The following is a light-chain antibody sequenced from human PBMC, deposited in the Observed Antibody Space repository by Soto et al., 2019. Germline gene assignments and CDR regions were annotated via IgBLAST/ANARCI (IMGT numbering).Light chain of an antibody. CDR3: SSYTSSHTLV. Sequence: QSALTQPASVSGSPGQSITISCTGTSSDVGNYNFVSWYQQLPGEAPKLIIYDVTNRPSGLSDRFSGSKSANTASLTISGLQAGDEADYYCSSYTSSHTLVFGSGTKVTVL. CDR1: SSDVGNYNF. J-gene: IGLJ1*01. CDR2: DVT. V-gene: IGLV2-14*01.